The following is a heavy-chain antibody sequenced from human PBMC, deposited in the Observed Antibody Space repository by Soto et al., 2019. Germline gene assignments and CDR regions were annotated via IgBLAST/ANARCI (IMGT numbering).Heavy chain of an antibody. J-gene: IGHJ3*02. CDR3: AKDRIGVVAATPDAFDI. D-gene: IGHD2-15*01. Sequence: GGSLRLSCAASGFTFSSYAMSWVRQAPGKGLEWVSAISGSGGSTYYADSVKGRFTISRDNSKNTLYLQMNSLRAEDTAVYYCAKDRIGVVAATPDAFDIWGQGTMVTVSS. CDR1: GFTFSSYA. V-gene: IGHV3-23*01. CDR2: ISGSGGST.